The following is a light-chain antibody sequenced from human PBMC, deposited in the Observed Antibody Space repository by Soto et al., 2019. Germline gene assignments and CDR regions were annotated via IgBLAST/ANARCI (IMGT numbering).Light chain of an antibody. CDR1: QSVSSN. CDR2: DAS. J-gene: IGKJ1*01. V-gene: IGKV3D-15*01. Sequence: EIVMTQSPATLSVSPGERATLSCRASQSVSSNLAWYQQTPGQAPRLLIFDASTRATGIPARFSGSGSGTEFTLTISSLQSEVFAVYYCQQYDNWLGTFGQGTKVEVK. CDR3: QQYDNWLGT.